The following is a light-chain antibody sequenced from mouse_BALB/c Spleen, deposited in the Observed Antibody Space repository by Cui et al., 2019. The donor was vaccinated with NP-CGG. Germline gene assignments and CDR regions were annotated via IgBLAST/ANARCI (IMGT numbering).Light chain of an antibody. Sequence: QAVVTQDSALPTSPGETVALTCHSSTGAVTTSNYANWVQEKPDHLFTGLIGGTNNRAPGVPARFSGSLIGNKAALTITGAQTEDEAIYFCALWYSNHWVFGGGTKLTVL. J-gene: IGLJ1*01. CDR3: ALWYSNHWV. CDR2: GTN. CDR1: TGAVTTSNY. V-gene: IGLV1*01.